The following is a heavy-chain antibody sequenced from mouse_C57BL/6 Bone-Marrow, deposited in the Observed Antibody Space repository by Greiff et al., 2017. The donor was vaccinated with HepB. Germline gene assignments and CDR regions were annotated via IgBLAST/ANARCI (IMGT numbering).Heavy chain of an antibody. J-gene: IGHJ3*01. Sequence: QVHVKQPGAELVKPGASVKLSCKASGYTFTSYWMHWVKQRPGQGLEWIGMIHPNSGSTNYNEKFKSKATLTVDKSSSTAYMQLSSLTSEDSAVYYCASLFITTVVGAYWGQGTLVTVSA. V-gene: IGHV1-64*01. CDR1: GYTFTSYW. D-gene: IGHD1-1*01. CDR3: ASLFITTVVGAY. CDR2: IHPNSGST.